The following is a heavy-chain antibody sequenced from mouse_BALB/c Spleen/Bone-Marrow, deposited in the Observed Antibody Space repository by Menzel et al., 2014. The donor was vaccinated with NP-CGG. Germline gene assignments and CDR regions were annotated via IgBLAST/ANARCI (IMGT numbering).Heavy chain of an antibody. CDR2: INNGSSYT. D-gene: IGHD2-3*01. Sequence: EVHLVESGGDLVKPGGSLKLSCAASGFTFSSYGMSRVRQTPDKRLEWVATINNGSSYTFYPDSVKGRFTISRDNAKNTLYLQMSSLKSEDTAMYYCARRRDGPYAMDYWGQGTSVTVSS. J-gene: IGHJ4*01. CDR1: GFTFSSYG. CDR3: ARRRDGPYAMDY. V-gene: IGHV5-6*01.